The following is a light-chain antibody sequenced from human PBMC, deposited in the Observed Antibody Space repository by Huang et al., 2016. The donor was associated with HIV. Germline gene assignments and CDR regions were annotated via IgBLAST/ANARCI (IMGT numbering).Light chain of an antibody. V-gene: IGKV3-20*01. J-gene: IGKJ4*01. Sequence: EIVLMQSPGTLSLSPGESATLACRASQSVNSNYFAWYQQKPGQAPRLLIYGVSSRATGIPDRFSGSGSGTDFTLTISRLEPEDFAVYYCQQYGSPPLTFGGGTKVEIK. CDR1: QSVNSNY. CDR3: QQYGSPPLT. CDR2: GVS.